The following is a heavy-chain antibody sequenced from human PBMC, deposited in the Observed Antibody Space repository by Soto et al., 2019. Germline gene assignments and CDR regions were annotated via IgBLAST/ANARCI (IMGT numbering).Heavy chain of an antibody. D-gene: IGHD2-21*02. CDR2: FDPEDGET. J-gene: IGHJ5*02. CDR1: GYTLTELS. CDR3: ASWGYCGGDCYWFDP. Sequence: ASVKVSCKVSGYTLTELSMHWVRQAPGKGLGWMGGFDPEDGETIYAQKFQGRVTMTEDTSTDTAYMELSSLRSEDTAVYYCASWGYCGGDCYWFDPWGQGTLVTVSS. V-gene: IGHV1-24*01.